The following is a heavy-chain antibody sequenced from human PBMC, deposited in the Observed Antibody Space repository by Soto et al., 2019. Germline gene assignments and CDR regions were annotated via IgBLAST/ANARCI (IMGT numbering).Heavy chain of an antibody. V-gene: IGHV3-30*18. CDR2: ISSDGSNK. J-gene: IGHJ5*02. D-gene: IGHD6-25*01. CDR1: GFTFSSYG. CDR3: AKDGGDSSGGGDWFGP. Sequence: ESGGGVVQPGRSLRLSCAGSGFTFSSYGMHWVRQAPGKGLEWVAVISSDGSNKYYADSAKGRLSISRDNSKNTLYLQMNSPRPEDTAVYYCAKDGGDSSGGGDWFGPWGQGTLVTVSS.